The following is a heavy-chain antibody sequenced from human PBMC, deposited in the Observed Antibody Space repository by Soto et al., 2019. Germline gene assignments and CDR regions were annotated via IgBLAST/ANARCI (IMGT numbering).Heavy chain of an antibody. D-gene: IGHD6-13*01. V-gene: IGHV3-9*01. Sequence: EVQLVESGGGLVQPGRSLRLSWEASGFTFDDNAMHWVRQAPGKGLEWVSGISWNSGSIGYADSVKGRFTISRDNAKNSLYLQMNSLRAEDTALYYCANDYGSSWFFDYWGQGTLVTVSS. CDR2: ISWNSGSI. J-gene: IGHJ4*02. CDR1: GFTFDDNA. CDR3: ANDYGSSWFFDY.